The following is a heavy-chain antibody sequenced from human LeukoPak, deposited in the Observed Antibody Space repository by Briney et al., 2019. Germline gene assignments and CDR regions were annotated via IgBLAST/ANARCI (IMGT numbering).Heavy chain of an antibody. D-gene: IGHD3/OR15-3a*01. J-gene: IGHJ4*02. V-gene: IGHV1-2*04. CDR1: GYTFTARF. CDR2: INPNSGGA. Sequence: GASMRVSCKTSGYTFTARFIHWVRQVPGQGLEWMGWINPNSGGALYAQKFRGWVTMTGDTFTNTAFMELTSLTSDDTAVYYCARDLDSGDIPYWGQGTLVTVSS. CDR3: ARDLDSGDIPY.